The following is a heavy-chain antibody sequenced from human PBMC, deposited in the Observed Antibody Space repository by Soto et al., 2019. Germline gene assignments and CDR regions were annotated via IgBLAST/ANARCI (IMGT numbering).Heavy chain of an antibody. CDR3: AFAEVCRYYFIGMDV. Sequence: EVQLVESGGGLVQRGGSLRLSCAASGLTFSSYSMNWVRQAPGKGLEWVSYISSSSSTIYYAASVQVRFTISRDNAKNSLLLQTNSLRAEDTAVYYCAFAEVCRYYFIGMDVWGQGATVTVSS. J-gene: IGHJ6*02. CDR2: ISSSSSTI. CDR1: GLTFSSYS. V-gene: IGHV3-48*01.